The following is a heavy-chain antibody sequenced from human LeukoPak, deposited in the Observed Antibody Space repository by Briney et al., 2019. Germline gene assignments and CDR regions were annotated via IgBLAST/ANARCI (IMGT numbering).Heavy chain of an antibody. CDR3: AREARIVVVTAIYYYYGMDV. J-gene: IGHJ6*02. CDR1: GYTFTSYG. V-gene: IGHV1-18*01. D-gene: IGHD2-21*02. Sequence: GASVKVSFKASGYTFTSYGISWVRQAPGQGLEWMGWISAYNGNTNYAQKLQSRVTMTTDTSTSTAYMELRSLRSDDPAVYYCAREARIVVVTAIYYYYGMDVWGQGTTVTVSS. CDR2: ISAYNGNT.